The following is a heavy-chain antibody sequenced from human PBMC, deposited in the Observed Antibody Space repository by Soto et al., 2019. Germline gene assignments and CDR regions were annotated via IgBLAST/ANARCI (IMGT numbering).Heavy chain of an antibody. Sequence: GGSLRLSCAASGFTFSDHYMDWVRQAPGKGLEWVGRTRNKANSYTTEYAASVKGRFTISRDDSKNSLYLQMNSLKTEDTAVYYCARELVATWGYFDYWGQGTLVTVSS. CDR2: TRNKANSYTT. CDR1: GFTFSDHY. CDR3: ARELVATWGYFDY. D-gene: IGHD5-12*01. V-gene: IGHV3-72*01. J-gene: IGHJ4*02.